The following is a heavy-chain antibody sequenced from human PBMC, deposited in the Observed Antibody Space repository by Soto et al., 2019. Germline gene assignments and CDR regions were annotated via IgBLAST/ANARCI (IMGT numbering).Heavy chain of an antibody. CDR1: GFTVSSNY. Sequence: SGGSLRLSCAASGFTVSSNYMNWVRQAPGKGLEWVSVMYSGGSTSYADSVKGRFTISRDNSKNTLYLQMNSLRAEDTAVYYCARGVGSSWTAPLLYFDYWGQGTLVTVSS. J-gene: IGHJ4*02. CDR2: MYSGGST. CDR3: ARGVGSSWTAPLLYFDY. D-gene: IGHD6-13*01. V-gene: IGHV3-53*01.